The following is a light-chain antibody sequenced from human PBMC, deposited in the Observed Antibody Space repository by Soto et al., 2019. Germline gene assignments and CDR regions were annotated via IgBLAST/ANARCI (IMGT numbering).Light chain of an antibody. CDR2: LTS. CDR1: QAVNTR. CDR3: QQYTNWPPWT. J-gene: IGKJ1*01. V-gene: IGKV3-11*01. Sequence: EIVLTQSPATLSSFPGDRVTLSCRASQAVNTRLAWYQHKPGQAPRLLIYLTSNRAAGIPARFSGSGSETDFTLTISDVEPEDFAVYYCQQYTNWPPWTFGRGTKVEFK.